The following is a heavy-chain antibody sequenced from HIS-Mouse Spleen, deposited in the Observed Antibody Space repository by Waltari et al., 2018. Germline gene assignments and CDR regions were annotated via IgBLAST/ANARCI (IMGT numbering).Heavy chain of an antibody. D-gene: IGHD2-21*02. J-gene: IGHJ5*02. V-gene: IGHV4-39*01. CDR1: GGSISSSSYY. CDR3: ARKRTASGWFDP. Sequence: QLQLQESGPGLVTPSETLSLTCTVPGGSISSSSYYWGWIRQPPGKWLEWIGSIYYSGSTYYNPSLKSRVTISVDTSKNQFSLKLSSVTAADTAVYYCARKRTASGWFDPWGQGTLVTVSS. CDR2: IYYSGST.